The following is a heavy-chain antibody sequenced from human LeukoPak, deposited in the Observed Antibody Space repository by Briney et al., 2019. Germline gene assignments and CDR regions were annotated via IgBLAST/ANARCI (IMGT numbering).Heavy chain of an antibody. J-gene: IGHJ3*02. D-gene: IGHD2-21*01. V-gene: IGHV4-30-4*08. Sequence: SETLSLTCTVSGGSISSGDYYWSWIRQPPGKGLEWIGYIYYSGSTYYNPSLKSRVTISVETSKNQFSLKLSSVTAADTAMYYCAKGAINYRDTFDIWGQGTMVTVSS. CDR3: AKGAINYRDTFDI. CDR1: GGSISSGDYY. CDR2: IYYSGST.